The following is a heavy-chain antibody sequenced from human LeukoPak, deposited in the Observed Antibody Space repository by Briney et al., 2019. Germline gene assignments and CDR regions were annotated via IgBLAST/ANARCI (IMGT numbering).Heavy chain of an antibody. CDR3: ARLEYYYVSGNYYKLFDY. D-gene: IGHD3-10*01. CDR1: GFKFSSYW. Sequence: GGPLRLSCAASGFKFSSYWMSWVRQAPGKGLEWVANIKQDGSEKYYVDSVKGRFTISRDNAKNSLYLQMNSLRFEDTAVYYCARLEYYYVSGNYYKLFDYWGQGTLVTVCS. CDR2: IKQDGSEK. V-gene: IGHV3-7*02. J-gene: IGHJ4*02.